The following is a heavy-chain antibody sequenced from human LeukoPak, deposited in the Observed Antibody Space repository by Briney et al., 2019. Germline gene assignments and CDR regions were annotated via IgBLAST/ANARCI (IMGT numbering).Heavy chain of an antibody. D-gene: IGHD6-6*01. J-gene: IGHJ4*02. CDR3: ARSDGSSSWDHDY. Sequence: SETLSLTCTVSGGSISSSSYYWGWIRQPPGKGLEWIGSICYSGSTYYNPSLKSRVTISVDTSKNQFSLKLSSVTAADTAVYYCARSDGSSSWDHDYWGQGTLVTVSS. CDR1: GGSISSSSYY. V-gene: IGHV4-39*01. CDR2: ICYSGST.